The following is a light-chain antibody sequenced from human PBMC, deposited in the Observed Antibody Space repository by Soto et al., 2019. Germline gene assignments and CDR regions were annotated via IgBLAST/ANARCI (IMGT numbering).Light chain of an antibody. CDR1: QSISSY. J-gene: IGKJ3*01. Sequence: DIQMTQSPSSLSASVGDRVTITCRASQSISSYLNWYQQKPGKAPNLLIHATSNLQSGVPSRFSGSGSETYFTLTTSSLQPEDFATYYCQQSYSTPGTFGPVTKVDIK. CDR2: ATS. CDR3: QQSYSTPGT. V-gene: IGKV1-39*01.